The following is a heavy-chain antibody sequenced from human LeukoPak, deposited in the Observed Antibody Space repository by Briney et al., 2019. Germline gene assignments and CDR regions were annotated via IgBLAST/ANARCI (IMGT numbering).Heavy chain of an antibody. J-gene: IGHJ4*02. CDR1: GFTFSSYA. D-gene: IGHD3-10*01. Sequence: GGSLRLSCAASGFTFSSYAMSWVRQAPGKGLEWVSAISGSGGSTYYADSVKGRFTISRDNSKNTLYLQMNSLRAEDTAVYYCAKVDGSRSYYSRPFDYWGQGTVVTVSS. CDR3: AKVDGSRSYYSRPFDY. CDR2: ISGSGGST. V-gene: IGHV3-23*01.